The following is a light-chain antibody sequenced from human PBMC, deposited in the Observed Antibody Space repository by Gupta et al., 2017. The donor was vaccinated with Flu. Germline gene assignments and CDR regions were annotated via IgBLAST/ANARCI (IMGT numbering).Light chain of an antibody. Sequence: QLVLTQSPSASASLGASVKLTCTLSSGHSNYAIAWHQQQPEKGPRYVMKVNSDGSHSKGDGIPDRFSGSSSGAERYLTISSLQAEDEADYYCQTWATGIRVFGGGTKLTVL. CDR3: QTWATGIRV. CDR2: VNSDGSH. V-gene: IGLV4-69*01. J-gene: IGLJ3*02. CDR1: SGHSNYA.